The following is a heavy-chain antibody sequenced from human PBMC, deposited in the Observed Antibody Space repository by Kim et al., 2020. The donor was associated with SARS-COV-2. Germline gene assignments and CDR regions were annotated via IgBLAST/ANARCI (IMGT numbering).Heavy chain of an antibody. D-gene: IGHD2-2*01. J-gene: IGHJ3*02. V-gene: IGHV3-21*01. CDR3: ARGGIVVVPAAKSFDI. Sequence: SVKGRFTISRDNAKNSLYLQMNSLRAEDTAVYYCARGGIVVVPAAKSFDIWGQGTMVTVSS.